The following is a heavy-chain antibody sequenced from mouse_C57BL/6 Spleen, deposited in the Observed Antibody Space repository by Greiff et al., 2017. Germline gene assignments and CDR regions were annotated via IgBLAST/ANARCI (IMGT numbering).Heavy chain of an antibody. CDR2: ISSGGDYI. J-gene: IGHJ3*01. Sequence: EVHLVESGEGLVKPGGSLKLSCAASGFTFSSYAMSWVRQTPEKRLEWVAYISSGGDYIYYADTVKGRFTISRDNARNTLYLQMSSLKSEDTAMYYCTRGNWAPGFAYWGQGTLVTVSA. D-gene: IGHD4-1*01. CDR1: GFTFSSYA. CDR3: TRGNWAPGFAY. V-gene: IGHV5-9-1*02.